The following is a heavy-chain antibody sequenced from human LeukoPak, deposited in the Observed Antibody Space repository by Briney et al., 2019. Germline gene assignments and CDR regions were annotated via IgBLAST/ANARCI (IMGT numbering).Heavy chain of an antibody. CDR1: GGSISSYY. CDR2: IYYSGST. CDR3: ERAIRDTAMVYYFDY. D-gene: IGHD5-18*01. V-gene: IGHV4-59*01. Sequence: PSETLSLTCTVPGGSISSYYWSWIRQPPGKGLEWIGYIYYSGSTNYNPSLKSRVTISVDTSKNQFSLKLSSVTAADTAVYYCERAIRDTAMVYYFDYWGQRTLVTVSS. J-gene: IGHJ4*02.